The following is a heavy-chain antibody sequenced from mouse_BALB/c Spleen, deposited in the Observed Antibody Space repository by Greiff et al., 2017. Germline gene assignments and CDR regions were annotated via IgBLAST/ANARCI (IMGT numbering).Heavy chain of an antibody. CDR3: AREGWLPFAY. CDR1: GFTFSSYA. Sequence: EVHLVESGGGLVKPGGSLKLSCAASGFTFSSYAMSWVRQTPEKRLEWVASISSGGSTYYPDSVKGRFTISRDNARNILYLQMSSLRSEDTAMYYCAREGWLPFAYWGQGTLVTVSA. D-gene: IGHD2-3*01. V-gene: IGHV5-6-5*01. J-gene: IGHJ3*01. CDR2: ISSGGST.